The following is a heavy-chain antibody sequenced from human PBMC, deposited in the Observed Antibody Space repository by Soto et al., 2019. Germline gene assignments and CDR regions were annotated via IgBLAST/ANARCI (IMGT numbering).Heavy chain of an antibody. CDR3: ARGVGWLVNACDI. CDR2: IYSGGDT. CDR1: GFTVSSKY. V-gene: IGHV3-53*01. Sequence: PGCSMALSCAASGFTVSSKYMSWVRQAPGKGLEWVSVIYSGGDTYYADSVRGRFTVSRVNSKNTLFLQMNSLRAEDTAVYYCARGVGWLVNACDIWGQGTMVIVSS. D-gene: IGHD3-22*01. J-gene: IGHJ3*02.